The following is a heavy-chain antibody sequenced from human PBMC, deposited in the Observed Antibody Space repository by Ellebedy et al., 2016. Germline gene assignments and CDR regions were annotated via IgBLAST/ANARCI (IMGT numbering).Heavy chain of an antibody. CDR3: AREREGGWFDP. Sequence: GGSLRLSCAASGFTFSSYAMHWVRQAPGKGLEWVAVISYDGSNKYYADSVKGRFTISRDNSKNTLYLQMNSLRAEDTAVYYCAREREGGWFDPWGQGTLVTVSS. CDR2: ISYDGSNK. CDR1: GFTFSSYA. D-gene: IGHD1-26*01. V-gene: IGHV3-30-3*01. J-gene: IGHJ5*02.